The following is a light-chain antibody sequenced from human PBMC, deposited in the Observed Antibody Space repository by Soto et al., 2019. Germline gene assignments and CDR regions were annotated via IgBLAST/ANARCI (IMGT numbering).Light chain of an antibody. CDR3: QQRSNWPPVLT. Sequence: EIVLTQSPGTLSLSPGERATLSCRASQSVSSSYLAWYQQNPGQAPRLLVYGSYHRATGIADRFSGSGSGTDFTLTISSLEPEDFAVYYCQQRSNWPPVLTFGGGTKVDIK. J-gene: IGKJ4*01. CDR1: QSVSSSY. CDR2: GSY. V-gene: IGKV3D-20*02.